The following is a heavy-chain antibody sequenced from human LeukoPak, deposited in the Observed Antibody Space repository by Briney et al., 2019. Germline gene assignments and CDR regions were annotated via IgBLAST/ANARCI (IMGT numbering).Heavy chain of an antibody. V-gene: IGHV4-59*01. CDR1: GGSISTYY. J-gene: IGHJ4*02. CDR3: ARGGKPYYDFWSGYPEY. Sequence: SETLSLTCTVSGGSISTYYWSWIRQPPGKGLEWIGYVYYSGSTNYNPSLKSRVTILVDTSKNQFSLKLSSVTATDTAVYYCARGGKPYYDFWSGYPEYWGQGTLVTVSS. D-gene: IGHD3-3*01. CDR2: VYYSGST.